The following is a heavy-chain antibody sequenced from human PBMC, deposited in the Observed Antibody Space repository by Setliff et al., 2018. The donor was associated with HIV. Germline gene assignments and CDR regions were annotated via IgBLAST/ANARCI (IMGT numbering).Heavy chain of an antibody. V-gene: IGHV4-61*09. J-gene: IGHJ5*01. Sequence: SETLSLTCTVSDDSTSSGFYNWTWIRQPAGKRLEWTGHISTSGSASYNPSLESRTTISMDTSKNYFSLKLTSVTAADTAVYFCATSSSSLHNWFDSWGRGTPVTVSS. D-gene: IGHD3-22*01. CDR3: ATSSSSLHNWFDS. CDR1: DDSTSSGFYN. CDR2: ISTSGSA.